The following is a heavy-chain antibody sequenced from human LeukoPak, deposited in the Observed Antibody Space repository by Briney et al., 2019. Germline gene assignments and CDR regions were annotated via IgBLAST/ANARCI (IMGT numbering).Heavy chain of an antibody. Sequence: ASVKVSCKASGYTFTSYGISWVRQAPGQGLEWMGWISAYNGNTNYAQKFQGRVTMTRDTSISTAYMELSRLRSDDTAVYYCARLDIVVVPAASYYYYGMDVWGQGTTVTVSS. CDR1: GYTFTSYG. D-gene: IGHD2-2*01. V-gene: IGHV1-18*01. J-gene: IGHJ6*02. CDR3: ARLDIVVVPAASYYYYGMDV. CDR2: ISAYNGNT.